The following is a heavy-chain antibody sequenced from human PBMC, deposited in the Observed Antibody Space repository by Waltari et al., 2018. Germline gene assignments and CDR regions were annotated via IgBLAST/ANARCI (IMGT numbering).Heavy chain of an antibody. J-gene: IGHJ6*01. Sequence: EVQLVESGGGLVKPGGSLRLSCPASGFPFNRYSMNWVRQAPGRGLEWVSSMASVGRYMYYAEFGKGRFTISRDNTKLYLQMDSLRVEDTAVYYCARGEQENSFSKYYNGMDVWGQGTVVTVSS. CDR1: GFPFNRYS. CDR3: ARGEQENSFSKYYNGMDV. CDR2: MASVGRYM. D-gene: IGHD1-26*01. V-gene: IGHV3-21*02.